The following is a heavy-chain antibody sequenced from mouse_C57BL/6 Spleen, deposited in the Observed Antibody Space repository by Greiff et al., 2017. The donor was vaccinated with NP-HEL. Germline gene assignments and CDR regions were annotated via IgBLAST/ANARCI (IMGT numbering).Heavy chain of an antibody. J-gene: IGHJ1*03. CDR2: IDPNSGGT. V-gene: IGHV1-72*01. D-gene: IGHD4-1*01. CDR1: GYTFTSYW. Sequence: QQSCKASGYTFTSYWMHWVKQRPGRGLEWIGRIDPNSGGTKYNEKFKSKATLTVDKPSSTAYMQLSSLTSEDSAVYYCARRDWEGWYFDAWGTGTTVTVSS. CDR3: ARRDWEGWYFDA.